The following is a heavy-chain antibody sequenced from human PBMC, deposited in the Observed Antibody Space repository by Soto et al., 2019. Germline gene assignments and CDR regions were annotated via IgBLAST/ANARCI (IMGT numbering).Heavy chain of an antibody. Sequence: SETLSLTCTVSGGSISSSSYYWGWIRQPPGKGLEWIGSIYYSGSTYYNPSLKSRVTISVDTSKNQFSLKLSSVTAADTAVYYCARLELGYCSGGSCYKKFEWFDPWGQGTLVTVSS. J-gene: IGHJ5*02. CDR1: GGSISSSSYY. CDR2: IYYSGST. CDR3: ARLELGYCSGGSCYKKFEWFDP. D-gene: IGHD2-15*01. V-gene: IGHV4-39*01.